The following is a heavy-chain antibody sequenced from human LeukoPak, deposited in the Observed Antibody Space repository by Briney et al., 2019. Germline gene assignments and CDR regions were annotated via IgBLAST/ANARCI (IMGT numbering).Heavy chain of an antibody. V-gene: IGHV1-24*01. J-gene: IGHJ6*02. D-gene: IGHD3-10*01. CDR1: GYTLTELS. CDR3: VTLGWFGEAYGMDV. CDR2: FDPEDGET. Sequence: ASVKVSCTVSGYTLTELSIHWVRQAPGKWLEWMGGFDPEDGETIYAQKFQGRVTMTEDTSTDTAYMELSSLRSEDTAVYYCVTLGWFGEAYGMDVWGQGTTVTVSS.